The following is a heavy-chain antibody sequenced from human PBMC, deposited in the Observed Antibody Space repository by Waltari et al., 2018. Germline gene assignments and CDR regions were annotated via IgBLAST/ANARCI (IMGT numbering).Heavy chain of an antibody. CDR1: GFQFGHYS. CDR3: AKGGIVGTVGPYYVDI. CDR2: IRYDSSMV. V-gene: IGHV3-30*02. D-gene: IGHD2-21*01. Sequence: QGQLVESGGGVLQPGGSLTMPCEAPGFQFGHYSMQWVRQAPGKGLEWLAFIRYDSSMVYNADSIAGRFSISRDDAQRTVQLRLTSLRGDDTAVYYCAKGGIVGTVGPYYVDIWGRGTSVIVSS. J-gene: IGHJ6*03.